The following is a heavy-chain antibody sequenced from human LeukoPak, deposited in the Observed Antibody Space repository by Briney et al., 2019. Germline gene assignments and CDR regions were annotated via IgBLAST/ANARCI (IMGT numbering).Heavy chain of an antibody. D-gene: IGHD6-19*01. CDR3: ARGQQWLYYGMDV. Sequence: PSETLSLTCTVSGDSISSYYWSWIRQPPGKGLEWIGYIYYSGSTNYNPSLKSRVTISVDTSKNQFSLKLSSVTAADSGVYYCARGQQWLYYGMDVWGQGTTVTVSS. CDR1: GDSISSYY. V-gene: IGHV4-59*01. CDR2: IYYSGST. J-gene: IGHJ6*02.